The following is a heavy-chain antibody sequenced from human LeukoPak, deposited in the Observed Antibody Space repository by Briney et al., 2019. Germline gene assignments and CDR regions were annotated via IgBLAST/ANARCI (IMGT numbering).Heavy chain of an antibody. CDR1: GCTISTYY. CDR2: TYSSGTT. Sequence: SETLSLTCTDSGCTISTYYWTWIRQPPGKGPKWVGYTYSSGTTNDNPSLNRRFTRSLDTSKNQFSLTLRSVTAAVTAVYYGATGSPGRQPHFFDYWCQGTLVTVSS. CDR3: ATGSPGRQPHFFDY. V-gene: IGHV4-4*09. J-gene: IGHJ4*02. D-gene: IGHD3-10*01.